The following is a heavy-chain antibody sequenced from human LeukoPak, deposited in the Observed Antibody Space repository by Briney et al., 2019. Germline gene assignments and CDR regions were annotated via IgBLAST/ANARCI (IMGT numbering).Heavy chain of an antibody. CDR2: ISYSGGT. CDR1: GVSISSYY. Sequence: PSETLSLTCSVSGVSISSYYWSWIRQSPGKGLEWIGYISYSGGTNYNPSLKSRVTISLDTSKNQFSLQLSSVTAADTAVYYRVRGERLGGDYWGHGTLVTVSS. V-gene: IGHV4-59*01. D-gene: IGHD3-10*01. J-gene: IGHJ4*01. CDR3: VRGERLGGDY.